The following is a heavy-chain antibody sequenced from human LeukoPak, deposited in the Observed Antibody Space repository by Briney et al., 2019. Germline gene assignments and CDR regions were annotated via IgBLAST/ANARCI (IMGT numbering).Heavy chain of an antibody. CDR3: ARGRAARPDAFDI. J-gene: IGHJ3*02. Sequence: GGSLRLSCAASGFTLSDYYMSWVRQAAGKGLEWVSYTSSSSSYINYADSVKGRFTITRDNAKNSLYLQMNSLRAEDTAVYYCARGRAARPDAFDIWGQGTMVTVSS. D-gene: IGHD6-6*01. V-gene: IGHV3-11*06. CDR1: GFTLSDYY. CDR2: TSSSSSYI.